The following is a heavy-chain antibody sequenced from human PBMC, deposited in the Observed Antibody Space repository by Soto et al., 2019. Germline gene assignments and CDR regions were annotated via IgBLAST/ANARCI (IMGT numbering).Heavy chain of an antibody. D-gene: IGHD3-3*01. CDR3: ARDFGDFWSGYHGMDV. CDR1: GYIFTSYT. CDR2: SSAGNGYT. Sequence: GASVKVSCKASGYIFTSYTMHWVRQAPGQRVEWMGWSSAGNGYTKYSQKFQGRVTITSDTSASTAYMELSSLRSEDTAVYYCARDFGDFWSGYHGMDVWGQGTTVTVSS. J-gene: IGHJ6*02. V-gene: IGHV1-3*01.